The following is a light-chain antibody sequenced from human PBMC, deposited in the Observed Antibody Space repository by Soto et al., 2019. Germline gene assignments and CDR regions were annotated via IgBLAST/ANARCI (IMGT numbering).Light chain of an antibody. V-gene: IGKV1-12*01. CDR2: SAS. CDR1: QGISRW. CDR3: QQANSFPRT. J-gene: IGKJ3*01. Sequence: DIQMTQLPSSMSASVGDRVTITCRASQGISRWLAWYHQKPGKAPNLLIYSASTLHSGVPSRFSGSGSGTDFTLTISSLQPEDFGTYYCQQANSFPRTFGPGTTVDMK.